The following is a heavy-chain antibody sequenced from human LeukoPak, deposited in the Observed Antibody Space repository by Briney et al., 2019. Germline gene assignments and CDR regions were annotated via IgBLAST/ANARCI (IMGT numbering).Heavy chain of an antibody. CDR2: ISYDTISK. CDR1: GFTFSSYA. J-gene: IGHJ4*02. Sequence: PGGSLRLSCAASGFTFSSYAMSWVRQAPGKGLEWVAVISYDTISKYYADSVEGRFTISRDNSKNTLYLQMNSLRPEDTAVYYCAKETCGGGSCHDDYFDYWGQGTLVTVSS. V-gene: IGHV3-30*18. CDR3: AKETCGGGSCHDDYFDY. D-gene: IGHD2-15*01.